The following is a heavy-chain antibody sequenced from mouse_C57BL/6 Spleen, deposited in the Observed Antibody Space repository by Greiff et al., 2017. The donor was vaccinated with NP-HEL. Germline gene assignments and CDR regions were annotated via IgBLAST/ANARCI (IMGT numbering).Heavy chain of an antibody. CDR2: IWRGGST. V-gene: IGHV2-2*01. J-gene: IGHJ4*01. CDR3: AETPLTYAMDY. Sequence: VKVVESGPGLVQPSQSLSITCTVSGFSLTSYGVHWVRQSPGQGLEWLGVIWRGGSTDYNAAFISRLSISKDNSKSQVFFKMNSLQADDSAIDYCAETPLTYAMDYWGQGTSVTVSS. CDR1: GFSLTSYG.